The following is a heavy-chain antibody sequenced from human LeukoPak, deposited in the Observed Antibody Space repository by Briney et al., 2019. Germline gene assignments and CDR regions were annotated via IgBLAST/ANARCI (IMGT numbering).Heavy chain of an antibody. CDR2: IYHSGST. J-gene: IGHJ5*02. Sequence: SETLSLTCTVSGYSISSGYYWGWIRQPPGKGLEWIGSIYHSGSTYYNPSLKSRVTISVDTSKNPFSLKLSSVTAADTAVYYCARAAHRARRAERHATNWFDPWGQGTLVTVSS. CDR3: ARAAHRARRAERHATNWFDP. V-gene: IGHV4-38-2*02. CDR1: GYSISSGYY. D-gene: IGHD1-26*01.